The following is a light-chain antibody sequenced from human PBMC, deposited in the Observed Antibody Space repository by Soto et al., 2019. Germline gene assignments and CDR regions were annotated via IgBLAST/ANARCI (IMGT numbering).Light chain of an antibody. V-gene: IGLV2-23*01. CDR2: EGN. Sequence: QSVLTHPASVSGSPGQSITISCTGTSSDVGSYNLVSWYQQHPGKAPKLMIYEGNKRPSGVSNRFSGSKSGNTASLTISGLQAEDEADYYCCSYAGSSVLFGGGTQLTVL. CDR1: SSDVGSYNL. J-gene: IGLJ2*01. CDR3: CSYAGSSVL.